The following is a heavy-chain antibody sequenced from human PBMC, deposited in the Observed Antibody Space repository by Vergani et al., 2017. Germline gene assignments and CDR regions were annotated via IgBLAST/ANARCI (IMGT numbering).Heavy chain of an antibody. D-gene: IGHD4-23*01. Sequence: VHLVESGGGVVQPGRSLRLSCAASGFMFSTYGMHWVRQAPGKGLEWVTLISYDGSNKYYADSVKGRFTISRDNSKNTLYLQVDSLRPDDTAVYYCAKAEPPYGANPLDSWGQGTLVTVSS. CDR1: GFMFSTYG. CDR2: ISYDGSNK. CDR3: AKAEPPYGANPLDS. V-gene: IGHV3-30*18. J-gene: IGHJ4*02.